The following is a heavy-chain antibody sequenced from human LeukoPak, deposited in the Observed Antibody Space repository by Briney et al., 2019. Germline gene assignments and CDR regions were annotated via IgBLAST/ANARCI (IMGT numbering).Heavy chain of an antibody. CDR2: IYYSGST. Sequence: SETLSLTCTVSGGSISNYYWYWIRQPPGKGLEWVGYIYYSGSTNYNPSLKSRVTISVDTSKNQFSLKLSSVTAADTAVYYCAREGPDYYDSLVYWGQGTLVTVSS. J-gene: IGHJ4*02. CDR1: GGSISNYY. CDR3: AREGPDYYDSLVY. V-gene: IGHV4-59*01. D-gene: IGHD3-22*01.